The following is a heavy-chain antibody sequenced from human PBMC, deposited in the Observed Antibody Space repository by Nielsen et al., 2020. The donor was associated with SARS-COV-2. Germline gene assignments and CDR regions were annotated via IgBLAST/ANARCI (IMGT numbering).Heavy chain of an antibody. V-gene: IGHV3-48*01. Sequence: GESLKISCAASGFTFSSYSMNWVRQAPGKGLEWVSYISSSSSTIYYADSVKGRFTISRDNAKNSLYLQMNSLRAEDTAVYYCAKDGRMYYYGSGSYPPYGMDVWGQGTTVTVSS. J-gene: IGHJ6*02. CDR1: GFTFSSYS. CDR2: ISSSSSTI. D-gene: IGHD3-10*01. CDR3: AKDGRMYYYGSGSYPPYGMDV.